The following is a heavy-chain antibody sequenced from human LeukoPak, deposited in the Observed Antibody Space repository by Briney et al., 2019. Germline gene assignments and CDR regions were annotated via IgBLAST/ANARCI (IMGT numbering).Heavy chain of an antibody. J-gene: IGHJ4*02. V-gene: IGHV3-21*01. Sequence: GVLRLSCAAAGFNFKFYSMNWVRQAPGKGLEWVSFITSTSSDVFYADSVKGRFTVSRDNARNSLYLQMNNLRAEDTAVYYCARAAGHYFDYWGQGSLVTVSS. D-gene: IGHD3-10*01. CDR1: GFNFKFYS. CDR3: ARAAGHYFDY. CDR2: ITSTSSDV.